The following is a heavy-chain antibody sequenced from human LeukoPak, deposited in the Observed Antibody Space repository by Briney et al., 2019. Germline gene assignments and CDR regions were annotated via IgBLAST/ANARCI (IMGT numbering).Heavy chain of an antibody. CDR2: TYYRSKWYY. CDR1: GDTVSSNSAA. Sequence: SQTLSLTSDISGDTVSSNSAAWNWIRQSPSRGLEWLGRTYYRSKWYYDYAVSVKSRITISPDTSKSQFSLQLNSVTADDTAVYYCARGFALDFWGQGTMVTVSS. V-gene: IGHV6-1*01. J-gene: IGHJ3*01. CDR3: ARGFALDF.